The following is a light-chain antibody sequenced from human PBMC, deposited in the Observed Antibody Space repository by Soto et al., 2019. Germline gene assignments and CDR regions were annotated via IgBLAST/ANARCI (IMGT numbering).Light chain of an antibody. V-gene: IGKV1-5*03. CDR2: KAS. Sequence: DIQMTQSPSTLSASVGDRITITCRASQSISSWLAWYQQKPGKAPKLLIYKASSLESGVPSRFSGSGSGTEFTLTISSLLPDYFATYYGQQYNSYSRTFGQGTKLDIK. CDR3: QQYNSYSRT. CDR1: QSISSW. J-gene: IGKJ1*01.